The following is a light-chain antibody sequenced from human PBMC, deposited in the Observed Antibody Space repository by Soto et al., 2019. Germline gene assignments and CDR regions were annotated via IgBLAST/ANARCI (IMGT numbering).Light chain of an antibody. CDR3: QQYGSSPPTWT. Sequence: EIVLTQSPGTLSLSPGERATLSCRASQSFSSTYLIWYQQKPGQAPRLLIFGASSRATGIPDRFSGSGSGTDFTLTISRLEPEDFAVYYCQQYGSSPPTWTFGQGTKVDI. V-gene: IGKV3-20*01. CDR2: GAS. J-gene: IGKJ1*01. CDR1: QSFSSTY.